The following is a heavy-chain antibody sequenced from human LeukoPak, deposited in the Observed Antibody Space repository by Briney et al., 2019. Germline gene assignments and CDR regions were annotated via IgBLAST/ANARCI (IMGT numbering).Heavy chain of an antibody. CDR2: ISGSGGST. D-gene: IGHD2-2*02. J-gene: IGHJ5*02. V-gene: IGHV3-23*01. Sequence: GGSLRLSCAASGFTFSSYAMSWVRQAPGKGLEWVSAISGSGGSTYYADSVKGRFTISRDNSKNTLYLQMNSLRAEDTAVYYCARESTLVVVPAAILDPWGQGTLVTVSS. CDR3: ARESTLVVVPAAILDP. CDR1: GFTFSSYA.